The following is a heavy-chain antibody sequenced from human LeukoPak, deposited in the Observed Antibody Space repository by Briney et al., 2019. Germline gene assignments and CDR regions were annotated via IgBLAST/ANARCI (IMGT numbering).Heavy chain of an antibody. Sequence: ASVKVSCKASGYTFSRYYIHWVRQAPGQGLEWMGKMNPSGGTTTYAQKFQGRVTVTRDTPTSTVYMEMSSLRPEDTAVYYCARGGAGRGYSGYGQLDYWGQGTLVTVSS. D-gene: IGHD5-12*01. V-gene: IGHV1-46*01. CDR3: ARGGAGRGYSGYGQLDY. CDR2: MNPSGGTT. J-gene: IGHJ4*02. CDR1: GYTFSRYY.